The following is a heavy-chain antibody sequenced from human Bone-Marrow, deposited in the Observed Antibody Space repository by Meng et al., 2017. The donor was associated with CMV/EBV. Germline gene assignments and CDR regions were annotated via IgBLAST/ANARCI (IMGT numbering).Heavy chain of an antibody. CDR2: MSSSGSYI. J-gene: IGHJ4*02. D-gene: IGHD6-13*01. CDR1: FTFSSDS. Sequence: FTFSSDSMNWVRQAPGKGVEWGSSMSSSGSYIFYADSVKGRFTISRDNAKNSLYLQLNSLRAEDTALYYCAVCMAATGCLRSGYFDYWGQGTLVTVSS. CDR3: AVCMAATGCLRSGYFDY. V-gene: IGHV3-21*06.